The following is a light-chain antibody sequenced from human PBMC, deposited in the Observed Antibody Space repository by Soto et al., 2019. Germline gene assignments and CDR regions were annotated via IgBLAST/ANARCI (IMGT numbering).Light chain of an antibody. J-gene: IGKJ4*01. CDR1: QSVSSSY. Sequence: EIVLTQSPGTLSLSPGERATLSCRASQSVSSSYLAWYQQKLGQAPRLLIYGASSRATGIPDRFSGSGSGTDFTLTISRLEPEDFAVYYCQQSGSSPLLTFGGGTKVEIK. CDR3: QQSGSSPLLT. V-gene: IGKV3-20*01. CDR2: GAS.